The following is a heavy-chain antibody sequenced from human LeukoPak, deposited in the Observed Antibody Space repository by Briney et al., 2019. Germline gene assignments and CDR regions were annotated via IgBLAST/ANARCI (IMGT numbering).Heavy chain of an antibody. J-gene: IGHJ3*02. V-gene: IGHV4-34*01. CDR3: ARVPPFGVVIEAFDI. Sequence: SGTLSLTCAVYGGSFSGYYWSWIRQPPGKGLEWIREINHSGSTNYNPSLKSRVTISVDTSKNQFSLKLSSVTAADTAVYYCARVPPFGVVIEAFDIWGQGTMVTVSS. CDR1: GGSFSGYY. D-gene: IGHD3-3*01. CDR2: INHSGST.